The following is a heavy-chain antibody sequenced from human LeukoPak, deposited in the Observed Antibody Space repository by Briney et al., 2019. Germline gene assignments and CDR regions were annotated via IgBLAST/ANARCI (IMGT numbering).Heavy chain of an antibody. CDR3: AKLQARGGGSGRMGLDP. Sequence: PGGSLRLSCAASGFTFSSYAMSWVRQAPGKGLEWVSAISCSGGSTYYADSVKGRFTISRDNSKNTLYLQMNSLRAEDTAVYYCAKLQARGGGSGRMGLDPWGQGTLVTVSS. J-gene: IGHJ5*02. CDR2: ISCSGGST. CDR1: GFTFSSYA. D-gene: IGHD3-10*01. V-gene: IGHV3-23*01.